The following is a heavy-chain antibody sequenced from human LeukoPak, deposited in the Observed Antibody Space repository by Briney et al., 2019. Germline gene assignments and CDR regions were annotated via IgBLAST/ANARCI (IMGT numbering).Heavy chain of an antibody. CDR1: GGSISSSSYY. D-gene: IGHD3-10*01. CDR3: ARHRWFGELAN. V-gene: IGHV4-39*01. J-gene: IGHJ4*02. Sequence: PSETLSLTCTVSGGSISSSSYYWGWIRQPPGKGLEWIGSIYYSGSTYYNPSLKSRVTISVDTSKNQFSLKLSSVTAADTAVYYCARHRWFGELANWGQGTLVTVSS. CDR2: IYYSGST.